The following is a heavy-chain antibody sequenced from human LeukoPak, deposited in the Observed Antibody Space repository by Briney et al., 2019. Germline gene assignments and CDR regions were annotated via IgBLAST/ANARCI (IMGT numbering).Heavy chain of an antibody. Sequence: PSETLCLSCTVSGASISSYYWSWIRQPPGKGLEWIGYIYYSGSTHYNPSLRSRVTMSVDTSKNQFSLRLTSVTAADTALYYCASGPYPAAGTDHQFDYWGQGTLVTVSS. CDR3: ASGPYPAAGTDHQFDY. V-gene: IGHV4-59*01. CDR2: IYYSGST. D-gene: IGHD6-13*01. CDR1: GASISSYY. J-gene: IGHJ4*02.